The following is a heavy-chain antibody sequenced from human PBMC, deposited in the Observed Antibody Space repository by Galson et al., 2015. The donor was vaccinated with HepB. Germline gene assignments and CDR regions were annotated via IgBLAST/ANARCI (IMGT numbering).Heavy chain of an antibody. CDR3: AREAGDSSGSMGVAFDI. Sequence: SVKVSCKASGGTFSSYAISWVRQAPGQGLEWMGWISAYNGNTNYAQKLQGRVTMTTDTSTSTAYMELRSLRSDDTAVYYCAREAGDSSGSMGVAFDIWGQGTMVTVSS. D-gene: IGHD3-22*01. V-gene: IGHV1-18*01. CDR1: GGTFSSYA. J-gene: IGHJ3*02. CDR2: ISAYNGNT.